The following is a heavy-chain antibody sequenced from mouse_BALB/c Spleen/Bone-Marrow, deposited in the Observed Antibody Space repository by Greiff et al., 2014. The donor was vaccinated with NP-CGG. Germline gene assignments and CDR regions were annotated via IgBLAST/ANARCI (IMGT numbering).Heavy chain of an antibody. J-gene: IGHJ3*01. CDR3: TRYDGYFTLFAY. V-gene: IGHV1-53*01. CDR2: INPSNGDT. Sequence: QVQLQQSGAELVKPGASVKLSCKASGYTFTSYYLYWVKQRPGRGLEWIGEINPSNGDTNFNEKFKSKASLTVDISSNTTYMQLSSLTSEDSAVYYCTRYDGYFTLFAYWGQGTLVTVSA. CDR1: GYTFTSYY. D-gene: IGHD2-3*01.